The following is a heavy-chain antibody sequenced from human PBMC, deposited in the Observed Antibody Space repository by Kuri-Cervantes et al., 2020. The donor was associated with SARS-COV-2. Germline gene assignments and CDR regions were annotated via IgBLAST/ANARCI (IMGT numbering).Heavy chain of an antibody. CDR1: GFTFSRYE. CDR3: ARDRGANGWFDY. CDR2: IGLSDISI. J-gene: IGHJ4*02. Sequence: GGSLRLSCVASGFTFSRYEINWVRQAPGKGLEWVSHIGLSDISIKYTDSVKGRFSISRDNAKNSVYLQMNSLRVEDTALYYCARDRGANGWFDYWGPGTLVTVSS. D-gene: IGHD6-19*01. V-gene: IGHV3-48*03.